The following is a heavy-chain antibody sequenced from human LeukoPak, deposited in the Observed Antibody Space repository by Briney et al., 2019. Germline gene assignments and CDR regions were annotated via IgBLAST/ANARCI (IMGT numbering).Heavy chain of an antibody. D-gene: IGHD6-19*01. Sequence: ASVKVSCKASGYTFTSYAMHWVRQAPGQRLEWMGWINAGNGNTKYSQKFQGRVTITRDTSASTAYMELSSLRSEDTAVYYCARDGNYSSGWYHFFDYWGQGTLVTVSS. CDR3: ARDGNYSSGWYHFFDY. V-gene: IGHV1-3*01. CDR1: GYTFTSYA. J-gene: IGHJ4*02. CDR2: INAGNGNT.